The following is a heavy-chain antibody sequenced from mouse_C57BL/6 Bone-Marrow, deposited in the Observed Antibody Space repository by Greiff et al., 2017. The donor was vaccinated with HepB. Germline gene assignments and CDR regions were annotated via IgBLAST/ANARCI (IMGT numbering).Heavy chain of an antibody. CDR3: ARLKAY. CDR2: IYPGDGDT. J-gene: IGHJ3*01. Sequence: VQLQESGPELVKPGASVKISCKASGYAFSSSWMNWVKQRPGKGLEWIGRIYPGDGDTNYNGKFKGKATLTADKSSSTAYMQLSSLTSEDSAVYFCARLKAYWGQGTLVTVSA. V-gene: IGHV1-82*01. CDR1: GYAFSSSW.